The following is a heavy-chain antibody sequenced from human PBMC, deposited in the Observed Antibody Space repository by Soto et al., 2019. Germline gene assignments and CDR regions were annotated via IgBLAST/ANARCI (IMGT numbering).Heavy chain of an antibody. Sequence: LRLSCAASGGTFINYGGRRVRQAPGKGLEWVAVISYDGSNQFYAGSVKGRFTVSRDNSKNTLYLQVNSLRNDDTAVYYCTRGLLTDFFEYWGQGALVTVSS. CDR3: TRGLLTDFFEY. J-gene: IGHJ4*02. CDR1: GGTFINYG. V-gene: IGHV3-30*03. CDR2: ISYDGSNQ.